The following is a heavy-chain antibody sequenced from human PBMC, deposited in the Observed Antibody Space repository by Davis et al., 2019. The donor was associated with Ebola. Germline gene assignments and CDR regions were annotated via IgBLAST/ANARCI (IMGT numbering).Heavy chain of an antibody. D-gene: IGHD2-15*01. CDR2: ISGGGTST. Sequence: GESLKISCAAPGFIFSSYPMSWVRQAPGKGLEWVSGISGGGTSTFYADSVKGRFTISRDNSKNTLYLQMNSLRVEDMAVYYCAKSPPLVVVAATLFDYWGQGTLVTVSS. CDR1: GFIFSSYP. V-gene: IGHV3-23*01. CDR3: AKSPPLVVVAATLFDY. J-gene: IGHJ4*02.